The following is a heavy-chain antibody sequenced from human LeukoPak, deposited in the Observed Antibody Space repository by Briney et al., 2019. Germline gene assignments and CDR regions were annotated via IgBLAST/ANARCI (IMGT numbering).Heavy chain of an antibody. J-gene: IGHJ4*02. V-gene: IGHV3-21*01. CDR2: ISSSSSYI. CDR1: GFTFSSYS. Sequence: GGSLRLSCAASGFTFSSYSMNWVRQAPGKGLEWVSSISSSSSYIYYADSVKGRFTISRDNAKNSLYLQMNSLRAEDTAVYYCARDEYSGYDRFDYWGQGTLVTVSS. D-gene: IGHD5-12*01. CDR3: ARDEYSGYDRFDY.